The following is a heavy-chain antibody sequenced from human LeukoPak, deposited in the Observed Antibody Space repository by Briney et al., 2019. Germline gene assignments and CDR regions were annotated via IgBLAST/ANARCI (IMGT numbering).Heavy chain of an antibody. V-gene: IGHV4-30-2*01. J-gene: IGHJ4*02. CDR1: GGSISSSGDS. CDR3: ARAQGAAAVNDRFDY. Sequence: SETLSLTCTVSGGSISSSGDSWGWIRQPPGKGLEWIGYIYDNGNTYYNPSLRSRATISIDRSKKQFSLNLSSVTAADTAVYVCARAQGAAAVNDRFDYWGQGTLVTVSS. CDR2: IYDNGNT. D-gene: IGHD6-13*01.